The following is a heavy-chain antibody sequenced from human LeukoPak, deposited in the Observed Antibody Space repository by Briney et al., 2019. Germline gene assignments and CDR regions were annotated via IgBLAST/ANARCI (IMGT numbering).Heavy chain of an antibody. CDR2: INRSGST. CDR3: ARGGVGGCSGGSCYSRATRFDP. Sequence: SETLSLTCAVYGGSFSGYYWSWIRQPPGKGLEWIGEINRSGSTNYNPSLKSRVTISVDTSKNQFSLKLSSVTAADTAVYYCARGGVGGCSGGSCYSRATRFDPWGQGTLVTVSS. CDR1: GGSFSGYY. J-gene: IGHJ5*02. V-gene: IGHV4-34*01. D-gene: IGHD2-15*01.